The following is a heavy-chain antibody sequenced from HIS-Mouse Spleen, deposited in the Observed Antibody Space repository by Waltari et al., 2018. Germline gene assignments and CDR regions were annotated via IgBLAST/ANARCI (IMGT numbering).Heavy chain of an antibody. D-gene: IGHD1-26*01. CDR3: TTDRADVVGATGEFGY. V-gene: IGHV3-15*01. J-gene: IGHJ4*02. Sequence: EVQLVESGGGLVKPGGSLRLSCAASGFTFSNAWMSWVRQAPGKGREGVGRMKSKTGGGKTDYAGPVKGRFTISRDDSKNTRYRQMNSLKTEDTAVYYCTTDRADVVGATGEFGYWGQGTLVTVSS. CDR2: MKSKTGGGKT. CDR1: GFTFSNAW.